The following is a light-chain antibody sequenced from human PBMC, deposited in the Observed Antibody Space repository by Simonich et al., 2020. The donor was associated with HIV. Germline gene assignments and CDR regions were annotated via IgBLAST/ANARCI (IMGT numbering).Light chain of an antibody. CDR1: QSVRSY. Sequence: EIVLTQSPATLSLSPGERATLPCRASQSVRSYLAWYQQKPGQAPRLLIYGASSRATGIPDRFSGSGSGTDFTLTISRLEPEDFAVYYCQQYGSSPSTFGQGTKLEIK. J-gene: IGKJ2*01. V-gene: IGKV3-20*01. CDR3: QQYGSSPST. CDR2: GAS.